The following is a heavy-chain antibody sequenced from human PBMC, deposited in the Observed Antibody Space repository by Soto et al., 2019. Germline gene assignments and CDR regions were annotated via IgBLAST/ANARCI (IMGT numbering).Heavy chain of an antibody. V-gene: IGHV3-30*18. CDR3: AKDRVGGTFYTPLAF. CDR1: GFNFDNYS. Sequence: GGSLRRSCQASGFNFDNYSMHWVRQAPGKRLEWVAVITYDGSFQYYADSVKGRFTISRDNSKNTLSLHLNTLKPEDTAVYHCAKDRVGGTFYTPLAFCGQGTLVTVSS. CDR2: ITYDGSFQ. J-gene: IGHJ4*02. D-gene: IGHD1-7*01.